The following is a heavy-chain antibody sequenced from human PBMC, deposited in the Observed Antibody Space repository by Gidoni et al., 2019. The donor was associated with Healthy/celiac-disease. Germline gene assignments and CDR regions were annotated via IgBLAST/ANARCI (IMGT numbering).Heavy chain of an antibody. V-gene: IGHV1-18*01. CDR1: GYTFTSYG. Sequence: QVQLVQSGAEVKKPGASVKVSCKASGYTFTSYGISWGRQAPGQGLEWMGWISAYNGNTNYAQKLQGRVTMTTDTSTSTAYMELMSLRSDDTAVYYCARGGDHYSSSLYYYYYYGMDVWGQGTTVTVSS. J-gene: IGHJ6*02. CDR2: ISAYNGNT. CDR3: ARGGDHYSSSLYYYYYYGMDV. D-gene: IGHD6-6*01.